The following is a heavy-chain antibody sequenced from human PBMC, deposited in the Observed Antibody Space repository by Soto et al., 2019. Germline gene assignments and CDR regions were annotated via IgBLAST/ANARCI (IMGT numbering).Heavy chain of an antibody. CDR2: LSSSRKT. Sequence: SGNLSLTCTVSGGYISNFYRSWIRQLPGKGLEWIVYLSSSRKTNYTPSLMSRVSISVDTSRSQLSLNLTSVPSADTAVYYCARAPMVLSPSFFASWAQGPPAT. D-gene: IGHD2-8*01. J-gene: IGHJ4*02. CDR1: GGYISNFY. V-gene: IGHV4-59*01. CDR3: ARAPMVLSPSFFAS.